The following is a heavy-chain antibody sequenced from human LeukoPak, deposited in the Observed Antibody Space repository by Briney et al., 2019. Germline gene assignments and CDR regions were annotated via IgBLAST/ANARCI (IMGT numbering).Heavy chain of an antibody. CDR3: ARGYCSGGGCYHDY. CDR2: ISTYNGNT. CDR1: GYMFTSLG. J-gene: IGHJ4*02. V-gene: IGHV1-18*01. Sequence: ASVKVSCKASGYMFTSLGISWVRQAPGQGLEWMGWISTYNGNTNYAQKFQGRVTMTRDTSISTAYMELSRLRSDDTAVYYCARGYCSGGGCYHDYWGQGTLVTVSS. D-gene: IGHD2-15*01.